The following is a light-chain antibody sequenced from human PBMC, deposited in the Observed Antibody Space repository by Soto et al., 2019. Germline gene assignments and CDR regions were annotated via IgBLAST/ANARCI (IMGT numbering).Light chain of an antibody. V-gene: IGKV3-11*01. J-gene: IGKJ4*01. CDR3: QQRSNWPWA. CDR1: QSVNNY. Sequence: EIVLTQSPATLSLSPGERATLSCRASQSVNNYLAWYQQKPGQAPRLLIYDVFNRATGIPARFSGSGSGTDFTLIISSLEPEDFAVYYCQQRSNWPWAFGGGTKVEIK. CDR2: DVF.